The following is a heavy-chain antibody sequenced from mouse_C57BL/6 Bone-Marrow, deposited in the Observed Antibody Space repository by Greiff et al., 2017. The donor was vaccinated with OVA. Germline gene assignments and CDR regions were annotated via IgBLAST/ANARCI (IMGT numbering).Heavy chain of an antibody. Sequence: QVQLQQPGAELVKPGASVKMSCKASGYTFTSYWITWVKQRPGQGLEWIGDIYPGSGSTNYNEKFKSKATLTVDTSSSTAYMQLSRLTSENSAVYYCARSKEFGSRYGYWGEGTTLTVSS. V-gene: IGHV1-55*01. CDR2: IYPGSGST. CDR3: ARSKEFGSRYGY. D-gene: IGHD1-1*01. CDR1: GYTFTSYW. J-gene: IGHJ2*01.